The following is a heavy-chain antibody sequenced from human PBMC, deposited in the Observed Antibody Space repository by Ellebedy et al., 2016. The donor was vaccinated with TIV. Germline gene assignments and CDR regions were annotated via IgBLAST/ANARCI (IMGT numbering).Heavy chain of an antibody. J-gene: IGHJ4*02. V-gene: IGHV3-48*02. CDR1: GFTFGSHD. CDR3: ARVYSSATPIPRY. CDR2: ISFGIDTI. Sequence: PGGSLRLSCAASGFTFGSHDMTWVRQAPGKGLEWVSYISFGIDTIKYADSVKGRFTVSRDNAKNSLYLQMNGLRDEDTALYYCARVYSSATPIPRYWGQGTLVTVSS. D-gene: IGHD6-19*01.